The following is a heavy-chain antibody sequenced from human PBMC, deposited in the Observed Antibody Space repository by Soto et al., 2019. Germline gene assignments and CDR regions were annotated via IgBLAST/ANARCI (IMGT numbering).Heavy chain of an antibody. CDR2: ISYDGSNK. Sequence: QVQLVESGGGVVQPGRSLRLSCAASGFTFSSYAMHWVRQAPGKGLEWVAVISYDGSNKYYADSVKGRFTISRDNSKNTLYLQMNSLRAEDTAVYYCARDCTYYYDRSGDGGMDVWGQGTTVTVSS. V-gene: IGHV3-30-3*01. CDR1: GFTFSSYA. CDR3: ARDCTYYYDRSGDGGMDV. D-gene: IGHD3-22*01. J-gene: IGHJ6*02.